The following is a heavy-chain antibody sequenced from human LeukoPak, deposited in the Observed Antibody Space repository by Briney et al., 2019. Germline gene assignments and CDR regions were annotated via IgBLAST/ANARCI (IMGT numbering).Heavy chain of an antibody. CDR2: ISGSGTIT. D-gene: IGHD6-19*01. CDR1: GFTFSNYG. CDR3: AKNLTVAGTLFDY. V-gene: IGHV3-23*01. J-gene: IGHJ4*02. Sequence: PGGSLRLSCTASGFTFSNYGMSWVRQALGKGLDWVSAISGSGTITYYADSVKGRFTISRDNSKNTLYLQMNSLRADDTAVYYCAKNLTVAGTLFDYWGQGTLVTVSS.